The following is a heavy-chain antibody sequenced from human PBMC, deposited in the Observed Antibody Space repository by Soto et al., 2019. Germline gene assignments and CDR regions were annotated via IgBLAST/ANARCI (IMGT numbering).Heavy chain of an antibody. CDR3: AKDHPYYDFWSGYYRNWFDP. D-gene: IGHD3-3*01. CDR2: ISGSGGST. V-gene: IGHV3-23*01. Sequence: EVQLLESGGGLVQPGGSLRLSCAASGFTFSSYAMSWVRQAPGKGLEWVSAISGSGGSTYYADSVKGRFTISRDNSKNTLYLQMNSLRAEDTAVYYCAKDHPYYDFWSGYYRNWFDPWGQGTLVTVSS. J-gene: IGHJ5*02. CDR1: GFTFSSYA.